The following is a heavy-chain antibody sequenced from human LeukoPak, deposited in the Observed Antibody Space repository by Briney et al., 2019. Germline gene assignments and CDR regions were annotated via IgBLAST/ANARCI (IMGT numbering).Heavy chain of an antibody. CDR3: AKEGDTAMVT. D-gene: IGHD5-18*01. CDR1: GFTFDDYA. Sequence: GRSLRLSCAASGFTFDDYAMHWVRQAPGKGLEWVSGISWNSGSIGYADSVKGRFTISRDNAKNSLYLQMNSLRAEDTALYYCAKEGDTAMVTWGQGTLVTVSS. V-gene: IGHV3-9*01. J-gene: IGHJ4*02. CDR2: ISWNSGSI.